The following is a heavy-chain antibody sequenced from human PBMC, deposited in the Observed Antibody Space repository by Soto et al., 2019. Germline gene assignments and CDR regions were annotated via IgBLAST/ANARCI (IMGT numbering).Heavy chain of an antibody. Sequence: EVQLVETGGGLIQPGGSLRLSCAASGFTVSSNYMSWVRQAPGKGLEWVSVIYSGGSTYYADSVKGRFTISRDNSKNTLYLQMNSLRAEDTAVYYCARDPSSGWDSYYGMDVWGQGTTVTVSS. V-gene: IGHV3-53*02. CDR3: ARDPSSGWDSYYGMDV. CDR1: GFTVSSNY. D-gene: IGHD6-19*01. CDR2: IYSGGST. J-gene: IGHJ6*02.